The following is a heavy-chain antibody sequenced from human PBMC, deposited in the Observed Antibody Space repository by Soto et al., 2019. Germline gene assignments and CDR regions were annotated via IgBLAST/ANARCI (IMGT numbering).Heavy chain of an antibody. CDR1: GGSMNSADYY. CDR3: ARAIVVTIGGMDV. D-gene: IGHD5-12*01. Sequence: SLSLTGTVSGGSMNSADYYWSWFRQPPGKGLEWIGYIYYSGSTYFNPSLKSRVTISKDTSRNQFSLRLSSVTAADTAVYYCARAIVVTIGGMDVWGQGTTVSVSS. V-gene: IGHV4-30-4*01. CDR2: IYYSGST. J-gene: IGHJ6*02.